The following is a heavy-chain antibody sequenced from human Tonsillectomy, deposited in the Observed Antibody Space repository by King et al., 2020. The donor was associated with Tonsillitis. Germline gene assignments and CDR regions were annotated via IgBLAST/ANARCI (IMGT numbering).Heavy chain of an antibody. J-gene: IGHJ5*02. CDR2: IYYSGST. CDR3: ARLPYSSGWYWRGWFDP. D-gene: IGHD6-19*01. Sequence: LQLQESGPGLVKPSETLSLTCTVSGGSISSSSYYWGWIRQPPGKGLEWIGNIYYSGSTYYNPSLKSRVTISVDTSKNQFSLKLSSATAADTAVYYCARLPYSSGWYWRGWFDPWGQGTLVTVSS. V-gene: IGHV4-39*01. CDR1: GGSISSSSYY.